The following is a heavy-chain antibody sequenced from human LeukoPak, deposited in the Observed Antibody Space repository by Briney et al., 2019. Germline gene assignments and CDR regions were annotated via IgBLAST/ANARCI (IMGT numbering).Heavy chain of an antibody. V-gene: IGHV4-30-2*01. CDR2: IYHSGST. Sequence: SETLSLTCTVSGGSISSGGYYWSWIRQPPGKGLEWIGYIYHSGSTYYNPSLKSRVTISVDRSKNQFSLKLSSVTAADTAVYYCARGRRVDDAFDIWGQGTMVTVSS. CDR1: GGSISSGGYY. CDR3: ARGRRVDDAFDI. J-gene: IGHJ3*02.